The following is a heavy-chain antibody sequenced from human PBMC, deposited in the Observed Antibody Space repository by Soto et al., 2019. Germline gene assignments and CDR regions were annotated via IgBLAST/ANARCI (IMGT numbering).Heavy chain of an antibody. J-gene: IGHJ3*02. CDR1: GGTFSSYA. CDR2: IIPIFGTA. V-gene: IGHV1-69*13. CDR3: AREAHYGDSTFDAFDI. D-gene: IGHD4-17*01. Sequence: SVKVSCKASGGTFSSYAISWVRQAPGQGLEWMGGIIPIFGTANYAQKFQGRVTITADESTSTAYMELSSLRSEDTAVYYCAREAHYGDSTFDAFDIWGQGTMVTVSS.